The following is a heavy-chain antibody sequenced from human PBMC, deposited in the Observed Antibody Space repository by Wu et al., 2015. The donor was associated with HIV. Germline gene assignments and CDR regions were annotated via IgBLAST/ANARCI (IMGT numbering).Heavy chain of an antibody. CDR1: GGSFSSYS. Sequence: QVQLVQSGAEVKKPGSSVKVSCTISGGSFSSYSVSWVRQAPGQGLEWMGRIIPIFGTTNYAQKFQRRVTITADGSTSTVYMEVSSLISEDTAVYYCGRLYQYCSGGSCYSEEGFDYWGQGTLVTVSS. J-gene: IGHJ4*02. D-gene: IGHD2-15*01. CDR3: GRLYQYCSGGSCYSEEGFDY. CDR2: IIPIFGTT. V-gene: IGHV1-69*13.